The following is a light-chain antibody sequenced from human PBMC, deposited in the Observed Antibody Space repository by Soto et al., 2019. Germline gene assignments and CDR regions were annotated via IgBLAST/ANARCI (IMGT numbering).Light chain of an antibody. J-gene: IGKJ1*01. CDR2: GAS. V-gene: IGKV3-20*01. CDR3: QQYAYPPWT. Sequence: DTVLTQSPGTLSLSPGERATLSCRASQSVTSTYLAWYQQKPGQAPRLLIYGASTRATGIPDRFSGGGSGTDFTLTISRLEPEDFEVYYCQQYAYPPWTFGHGTKVEV. CDR1: QSVTSTY.